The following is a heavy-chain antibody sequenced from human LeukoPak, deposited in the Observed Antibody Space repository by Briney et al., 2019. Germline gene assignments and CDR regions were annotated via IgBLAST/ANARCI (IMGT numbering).Heavy chain of an antibody. D-gene: IGHD2-2*01. CDR1: GITFSGSG. V-gene: IGHV3-23*01. Sequence: GGSLRLSCAASGITFSGSGMSWVRQAPGKGLEWVSTISGSGSNTHYADSVKGRFTISRDNSKNTLYMQMNGLRAEDTAVYYCAKAVVIVPTATPFDYWGQGTLVTVSS. CDR2: ISGSGSNT. J-gene: IGHJ4*02. CDR3: AKAVVIVPTATPFDY.